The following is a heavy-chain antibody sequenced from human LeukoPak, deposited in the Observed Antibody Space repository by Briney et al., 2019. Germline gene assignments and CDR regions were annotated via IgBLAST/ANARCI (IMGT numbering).Heavy chain of an antibody. CDR3: ARAQAVGYCSGGSCSWFDP. CDR1: GGSMSSYY. J-gene: IGHJ5*02. D-gene: IGHD2-15*01. V-gene: IGHV4-4*07. CDR2: IYTSGST. Sequence: SETLSLTCTVSGGSMSSYYWSWIRQPAGKGLEWIGRIYTSGSTNYNPSLKSRVTMSVDTSKNQFSLKLSSVTAADTAVYYCARAQAVGYCSGGSCSWFDPWGQGTLVTVSS.